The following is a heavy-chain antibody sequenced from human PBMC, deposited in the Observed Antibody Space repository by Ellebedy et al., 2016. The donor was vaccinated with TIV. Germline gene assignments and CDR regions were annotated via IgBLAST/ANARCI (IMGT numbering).Heavy chain of an antibody. CDR2: INASGGST. CDR3: ARGKFMAVAGSEYFLH. J-gene: IGHJ1*01. Sequence: ASVKVSXKAFGYTFTSYYIHWVRQAPGQGLEWMGIINASGGSTSYAQKFQGRVTMTRDTSTNTLYMELSSLRSEDTAVYYCARGKFMAVAGSEYFLHWGQGTLVTVPS. CDR1: GYTFTSYY. D-gene: IGHD6-19*01. V-gene: IGHV1-46*01.